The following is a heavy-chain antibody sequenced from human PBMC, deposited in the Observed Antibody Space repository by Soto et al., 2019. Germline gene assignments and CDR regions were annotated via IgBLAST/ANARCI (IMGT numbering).Heavy chain of an antibody. CDR3: ARGGVVEVVVPAAWGQRIRFDP. CDR2: INHSGST. Sequence: SETLSLTCAVYGGSFSGYYWSWIRQPPGKGLEWIGEINHSGSTNYNPSLKSRVTISVDTSKNQFSLKLSSVTAADTAVYYCARGGVVEVVVPAAWGQRIRFDPWGQGTLVTVSS. J-gene: IGHJ5*02. D-gene: IGHD2-2*01. CDR1: GGSFSGYY. V-gene: IGHV4-34*01.